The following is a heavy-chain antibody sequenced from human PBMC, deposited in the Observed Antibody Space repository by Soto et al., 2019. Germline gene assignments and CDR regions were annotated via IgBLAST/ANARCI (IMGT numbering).Heavy chain of an antibody. CDR3: ARGKRYTNDY. J-gene: IGHJ4*02. D-gene: IGHD2-2*02. Sequence: QVQLVQSGAEVKKPGASVKVSCKASGYTFSNHDINWVRQATGQGLEWMGWTSPNSGRTGYAQKFQGRVTMTRNTSSSTAYMELSSLRSDDTAVYYCARGKRYTNDYWGQGTLVTVSS. CDR2: TSPNSGRT. CDR1: GYTFSNHD. V-gene: IGHV1-8*01.